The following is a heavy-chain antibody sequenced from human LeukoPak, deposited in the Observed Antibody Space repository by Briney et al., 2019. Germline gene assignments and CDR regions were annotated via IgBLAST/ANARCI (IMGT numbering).Heavy chain of an antibody. CDR3: ARAGYYDFWSGYFPDV. J-gene: IGHJ6*04. D-gene: IGHD3-3*01. CDR2: IYYSGST. V-gene: IGHV4-30-4*08. CDR1: GGSISSGDYY. Sequence: SQTLSLTCTVSGGSISSGDYYWSWIRQPPGKGLEWIGYIYYSGSTYYNPSLKSRVTISVDTSKNQFSLKLRSVTAADTAVYYCARAGYYDFWSGYFPDVWGKGTTVTVSS.